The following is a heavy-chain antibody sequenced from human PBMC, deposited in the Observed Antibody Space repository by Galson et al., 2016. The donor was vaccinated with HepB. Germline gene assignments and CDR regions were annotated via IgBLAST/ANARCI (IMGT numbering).Heavy chain of an antibody. CDR3: AKRIIVVSSGGMEV. J-gene: IGHJ6*02. CDR2: ISNDGVNT. Sequence: SLRLSCAASGFTFTNYAMTWVRQAPGKGLEWVSTISNDGVNTYYADSVKGRFTVSRDNSRNTLYLQMNSLRADDTGVYYCAKRIIVVSSGGMEVWGQGTTVTVSS. D-gene: IGHD2-15*01. CDR1: GFTFTNYA. V-gene: IGHV3-23*01.